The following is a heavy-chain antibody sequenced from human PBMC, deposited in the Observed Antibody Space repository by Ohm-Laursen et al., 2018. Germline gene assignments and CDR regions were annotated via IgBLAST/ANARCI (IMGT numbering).Heavy chain of an antibody. CDR1: GFTFSNAW. D-gene: IGHD1-26*01. CDR2: IKSKTDGGTT. CDR3: TTNFSGSYYGYYYYYGMDV. V-gene: IGHV3-15*01. Sequence: SLRLSCTASGFTFSNAWMSWVRQAPGKGLEWVGRIKSKTDGGTTDYAAPVKGRFTISRDDSKNTLYLQMNSLKTEDTAVYYCTTNFSGSYYGYYYYYGMDVWGQGTTVTVSS. J-gene: IGHJ6*02.